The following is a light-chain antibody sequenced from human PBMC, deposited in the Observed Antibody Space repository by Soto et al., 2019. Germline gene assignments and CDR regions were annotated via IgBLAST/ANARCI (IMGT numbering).Light chain of an antibody. J-gene: IGLJ2*01. V-gene: IGLV8-61*01. Sequence: QTVVTQEPSFSVSPGGTVTLTCGLSSGSVSINYYPSWYQQTPGQAPRTLIYSTNTRSPGVPDRFSGSILGNKAALTITGAQADAESHYYCVLYMGSGISVFGGGTKLTVL. CDR1: SGSVSINYY. CDR2: STN. CDR3: VLYMGSGISV.